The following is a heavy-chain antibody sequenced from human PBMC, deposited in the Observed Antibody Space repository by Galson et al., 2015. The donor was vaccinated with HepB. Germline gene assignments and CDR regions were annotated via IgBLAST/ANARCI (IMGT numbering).Heavy chain of an antibody. CDR1: GLTFSDYY. CDR3: ARGGYCSGGSFSLGTPIVDY. CDR2: ISSSGSTI. J-gene: IGHJ4*02. Sequence: SLRLSCAASGLTFSDYYMSWIRQAPGKGLEWVSYISSSGSTIYYADSVKGRFTISRDNAKDSLYLQMNSLRAEDTAVYYCARGGYCSGGSFSLGTPIVDYWGPVTLVTASS. V-gene: IGHV3-11*01. D-gene: IGHD2-15*01.